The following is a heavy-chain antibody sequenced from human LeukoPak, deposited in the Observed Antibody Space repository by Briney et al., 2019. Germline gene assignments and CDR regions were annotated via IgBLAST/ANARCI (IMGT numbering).Heavy chain of an antibody. J-gene: IGHJ3*01. D-gene: IGHD3-16*02. Sequence: PSETLSLTCAVYGGSFSGYYWSWIRQPPGKGLEWIGEINHSGSTNYNPSLKSRVTISVDTSKNQFSLKLSSVTAADTAVYYCARYQRGQDAFDVWGQGTMVTVSS. CDR3: ARYQRGQDAFDV. V-gene: IGHV4-34*01. CDR1: GGSFSGYY. CDR2: INHSGST.